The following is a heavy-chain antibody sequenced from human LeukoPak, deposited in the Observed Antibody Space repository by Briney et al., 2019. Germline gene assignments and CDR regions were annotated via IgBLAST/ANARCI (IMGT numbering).Heavy chain of an antibody. V-gene: IGHV7-4-1*02. CDR1: GYTFTSYG. CDR3: ARISQNTMTALTY. Sequence: ASVKVSCKVSGYTFTSYGMNWVRQAPGQGLEWMGWISASTGNPTYAQGFTGRFVFSLDTSVSTAYLQITSLKAEDTAMYYCARISQNTMTALTYWGQGTLVTVSS. D-gene: IGHD2-21*02. CDR2: ISASTGNP. J-gene: IGHJ4*02.